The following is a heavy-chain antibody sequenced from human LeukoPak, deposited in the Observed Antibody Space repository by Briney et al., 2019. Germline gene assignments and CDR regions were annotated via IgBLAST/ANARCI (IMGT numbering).Heavy chain of an antibody. CDR3: ARDRRYCSGGSCYFDYFFDY. CDR2: ISYDGSIN. V-gene: IGHV3-30*04. CDR1: RFTFNSYA. D-gene: IGHD2-15*01. J-gene: IGHJ4*02. Sequence: PGRSLRLSCAASRFTFNSYAVHWVRQAPGKGLEWVGVISYDGSINFYSASVKGQFTISRDNSKNTLYLQMNSLRADDTALYFCARDRRYCSGGSCYFDYFFDYWGQGTLVTVSS.